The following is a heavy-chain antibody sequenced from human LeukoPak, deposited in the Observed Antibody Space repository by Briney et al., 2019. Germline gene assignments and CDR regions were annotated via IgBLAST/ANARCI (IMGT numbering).Heavy chain of an antibody. J-gene: IGHJ4*02. D-gene: IGHD6-19*01. CDR1: GGSISSHY. CDR2: VYYSGST. CDR3: ARDYSGWYYFDY. Sequence: SETLSLTCTVSGGSISSHYWSWIRQPPGKGLEWIGYVYYSGSTKYNPSLKSRVTISVDTSKNQFSLNLSSVTAADTAVYYCARDYSGWYYFDYWGQGTQVTVSS. V-gene: IGHV4-59*11.